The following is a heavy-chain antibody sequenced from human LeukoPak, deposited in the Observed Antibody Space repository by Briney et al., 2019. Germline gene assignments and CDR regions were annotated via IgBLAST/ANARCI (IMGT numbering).Heavy chain of an antibody. CDR2: INHSGST. CDR1: GGSFSGYY. J-gene: IGHJ4*02. V-gene: IGHV4-34*01. Sequence: SETLSLTCAVYGGSFSGYYWSWIRQPPGKGLEWIGEINHSGSTNYNPSLKSRVTISVDTSKNQFSLKLSSVTAADTAVYYFARENMRQLRLGLDYWGQGTLVTVSS. D-gene: IGHD3-16*01. CDR3: ARENMRQLRLGLDY.